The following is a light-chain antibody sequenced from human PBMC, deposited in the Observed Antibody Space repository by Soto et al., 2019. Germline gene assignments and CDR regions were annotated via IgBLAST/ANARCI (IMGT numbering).Light chain of an antibody. CDR2: STN. J-gene: IGLJ3*02. Sequence: QTVVTQEPSFSVSPGGTVTLTCGLTSDSVSTSYYASWYQQTPGQTPRMLIYSTNTRSSGVPDRFSGSILGNKAALTITGAQADDESDYYCVLYMGSGFWVFGGGTQLTV. CDR3: VLYMGSGFWV. V-gene: IGLV8-61*01. CDR1: SDSVSTSYY.